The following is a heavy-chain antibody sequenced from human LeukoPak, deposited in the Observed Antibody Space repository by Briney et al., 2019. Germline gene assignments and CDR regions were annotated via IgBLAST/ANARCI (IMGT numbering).Heavy chain of an antibody. V-gene: IGHV4-4*02. CDR2: IYYSGST. Sequence: SGTLSLTCAVSGGSISSSNWWSWVRQPPGKGLEWIGSIYYSGSTSYYPSLKSRVTISVDMSKNQFSLKLSSVTAADTAVYYCARANLYGSGSENFDYWGQGTLVTVSS. CDR3: ARANLYGSGSENFDY. J-gene: IGHJ4*02. CDR1: GGSISSSNW. D-gene: IGHD3-10*01.